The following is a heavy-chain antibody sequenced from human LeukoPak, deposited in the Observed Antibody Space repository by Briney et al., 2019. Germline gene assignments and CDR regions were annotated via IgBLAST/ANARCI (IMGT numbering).Heavy chain of an antibody. D-gene: IGHD6-6*01. CDR3: AKALKYSSSPYFDY. CDR2: ITSSSSTI. CDR1: GFTFSSYS. J-gene: IGHJ4*02. Sequence: GGSLRLSCAASGFTFSSYSMNWVRQAPGKGLEWVSYITSSSSTIYYADSVEGRFTISRDNAKNSLYLQMNSLRAEDTAVYYCAKALKYSSSPYFDYWGQGTLVTVSS. V-gene: IGHV3-48*01.